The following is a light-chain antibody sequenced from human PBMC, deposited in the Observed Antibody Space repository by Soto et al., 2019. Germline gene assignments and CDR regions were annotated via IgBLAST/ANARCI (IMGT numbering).Light chain of an antibody. CDR3: SSYTSSSTLGV. CDR2: DVS. V-gene: IGLV2-14*01. Sequence: QSALTQPASVSGSPGRSITISCTGTSSDVGAYNYVSWYHQHPGKAPKLMIYDVSNRPSGVSNRFSGYKSGNTASLTISGLQAEDEADYYCSSYTSSSTLGVFGGGTKLTVL. CDR1: SSDVGAYNY. J-gene: IGLJ2*01.